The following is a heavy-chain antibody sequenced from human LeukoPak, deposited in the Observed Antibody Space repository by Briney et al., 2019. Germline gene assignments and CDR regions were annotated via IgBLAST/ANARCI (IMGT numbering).Heavy chain of an antibody. CDR2: IYYSGST. Sequence: SETLSLTCTVSGGSISSYYWSWIRQPPGKGLEWIGYIYYSGSTNYNPSHKSRVTISVDTSKNQFSLKLSSVTAADTAVYYCARDRSSSGWYYFDYWGQGTLVTVSS. CDR3: ARDRSSSGWYYFDY. J-gene: IGHJ4*02. V-gene: IGHV4-59*01. D-gene: IGHD6-19*01. CDR1: GGSISSYY.